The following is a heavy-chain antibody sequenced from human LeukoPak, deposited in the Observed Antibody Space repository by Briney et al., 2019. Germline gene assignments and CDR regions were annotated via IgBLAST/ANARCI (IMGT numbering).Heavy chain of an antibody. J-gene: IGHJ5*02. CDR2: ISACNGNT. Sequence: ASVKVSCKASGYTFYNYAIHWLRQAPGQGLEWMGWISACNGNTNYAQKLQGRVTMTTDTSTSTAYMELRSLRSDDTAVYYCARVTRSGYDFGWFDPWGQGTLVTVSS. D-gene: IGHD5-12*01. V-gene: IGHV1-18*01. CDR3: ARVTRSGYDFGWFDP. CDR1: GYTFYNYA.